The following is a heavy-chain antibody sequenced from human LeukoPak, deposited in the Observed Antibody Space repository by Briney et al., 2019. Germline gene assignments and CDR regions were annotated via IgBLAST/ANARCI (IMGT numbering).Heavy chain of an antibody. Sequence: PSETLSFTCAVYGGSFSGYYWSWIRKPPGKGLEWIGEINHSGSTNYNPSLKSRVTISVDTSKNQFSLKLSSVTAADTAVYYCARGYYCSSTSCYDYWGQGTLVTASS. CDR2: INHSGST. CDR1: GGSFSGYY. V-gene: IGHV4-34*01. D-gene: IGHD2-2*01. J-gene: IGHJ4*02. CDR3: ARGYYCSSTSCYDY.